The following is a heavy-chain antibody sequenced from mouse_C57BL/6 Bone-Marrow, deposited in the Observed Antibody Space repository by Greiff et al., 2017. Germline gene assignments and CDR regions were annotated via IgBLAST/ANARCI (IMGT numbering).Heavy chain of an antibody. CDR2: INPNNGGT. D-gene: IGHD1-1*01. J-gene: IGHJ1*03. Sequence: EVKLVESGPELVKPGASVKMSCKASGYTFTDYNMHWVKQSHGKSLEWIGYINPNNGGTSYNQKFKGKATLTVNQSSSTAYMELRSLTSEDSAVYYFARRGYYGSSYGWYFDVWGTGTTVTVSS. CDR3: ARRGYYGSSYGWYFDV. CDR1: GYTFTDYN. V-gene: IGHV1-22*01.